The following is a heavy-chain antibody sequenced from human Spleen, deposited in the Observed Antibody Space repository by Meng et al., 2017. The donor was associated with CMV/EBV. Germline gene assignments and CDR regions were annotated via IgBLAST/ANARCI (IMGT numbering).Heavy chain of an antibody. CDR1: GVSISSGGYY. CDR2: VHYSGST. J-gene: IGHJ4*02. D-gene: IGHD6-19*01. CDR3: ARRSVAVAGKYFDH. V-gene: IGHV4-39*07. Sequence: SETLSLTCTVSGVSISSGGYYWAWIRQPPGKGLEWLGSVHYSGSTYYNPSLKSPVTISVDTSKNHFSLKLSSVTAADTAVYYCARRSVAVAGKYFDHWGQGTLVTVSS.